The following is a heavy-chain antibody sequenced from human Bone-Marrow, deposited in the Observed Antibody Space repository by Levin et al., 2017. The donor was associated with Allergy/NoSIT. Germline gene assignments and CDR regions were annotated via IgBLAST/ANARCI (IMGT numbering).Heavy chain of an antibody. V-gene: IGHV1-3*01. CDR1: GYTFTSYA. Sequence: ASVKVSCKASGYTFTSYAMHWVRQAPGQRLEWMGWINAGNGNTKYSQKFQGRVTITRDTSASTAYMELSSLRSEDTAVYYCARAHGYDFWSGYYNNWFDPWGQGTLVTVSS. CDR2: INAGNGNT. CDR3: ARAHGYDFWSGYYNNWFDP. D-gene: IGHD3-3*01. J-gene: IGHJ5*02.